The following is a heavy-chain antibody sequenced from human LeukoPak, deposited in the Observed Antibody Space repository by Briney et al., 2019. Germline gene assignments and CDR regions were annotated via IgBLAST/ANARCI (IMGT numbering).Heavy chain of an antibody. J-gene: IGHJ4*02. Sequence: GGSLRLSCAASGFTFSSYAMSWVRRAPGKGLEWVSTVSVSGDTTYYADSVKGRFTISRDNSKTTLFLQMNSLRAEDTAVYYCAKASMVRGVNSFDYWGQGTLVTVSS. D-gene: IGHD3-10*01. CDR2: VSVSGDTT. CDR3: AKASMVRGVNSFDY. V-gene: IGHV3-23*01. CDR1: GFTFSSYA.